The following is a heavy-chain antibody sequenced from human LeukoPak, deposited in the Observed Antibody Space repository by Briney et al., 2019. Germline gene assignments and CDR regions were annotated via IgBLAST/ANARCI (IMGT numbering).Heavy chain of an antibody. CDR3: ARDFYGSGIYFDY. J-gene: IGHJ4*02. D-gene: IGHD3-10*01. CDR1: GGSNY. CDR2: IYYSGST. V-gene: IGHV4-39*07. Sequence: SETLSLTCTVSGGSNYWGWIRQPPGKGLEWIGSIYYSGSTYYNPSLKSRVTISVDTPKNQFSLKLSSVTAADTAVYYCARDFYGSGIYFDYWGQGTLVTVSS.